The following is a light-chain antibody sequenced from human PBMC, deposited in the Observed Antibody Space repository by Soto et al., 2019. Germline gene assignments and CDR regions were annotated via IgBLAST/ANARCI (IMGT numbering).Light chain of an antibody. Sequence: QSALTQPPSASGSPGQSVTISCTGTSSDVGGYNYVSWYQQHPGRDPKLMISEVSKRPSGVHDRFSGSKSGNTASLTVSGLQAEDEAEYYCSSYAGSNNLGVFGTGTKLTVL. V-gene: IGLV2-8*01. CDR1: SSDVGGYNY. J-gene: IGLJ1*01. CDR2: EVS. CDR3: SSYAGSNNLGV.